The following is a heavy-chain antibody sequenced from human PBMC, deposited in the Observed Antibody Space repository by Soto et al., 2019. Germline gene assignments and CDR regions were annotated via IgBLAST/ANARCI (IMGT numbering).Heavy chain of an antibody. Sequence: ASVKVSCKASGYTFTNYYMHWVRQAPGQGLEWMGMINPRGGRTTYPQKFQGRVTMTTDTSTSTVYMELSSLRSEDTAVYYCARDLADYYDDSRPPDAFDMWGQGTMVTVSS. J-gene: IGHJ3*02. CDR2: INPRGGRT. CDR3: ARDLADYYDDSRPPDAFDM. D-gene: IGHD3-22*01. CDR1: GYTFTNYY. V-gene: IGHV1-46*03.